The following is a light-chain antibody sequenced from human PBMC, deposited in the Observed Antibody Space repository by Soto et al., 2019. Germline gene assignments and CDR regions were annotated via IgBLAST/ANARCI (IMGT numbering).Light chain of an antibody. J-gene: IGKJ4*01. V-gene: IGKV3-11*01. Sequence: EVVLTQSPATLSLSPGERAILSCRASQSVSGYLGWYQQRHGQPPRLLIYDASNSAAGIPARFSGSGSGTDFTLTISSLEPEDFGVFYCQQRTSWPPSLTFGGGTRVEI. CDR1: QSVSGY. CDR3: QQRTSWPPSLT. CDR2: DAS.